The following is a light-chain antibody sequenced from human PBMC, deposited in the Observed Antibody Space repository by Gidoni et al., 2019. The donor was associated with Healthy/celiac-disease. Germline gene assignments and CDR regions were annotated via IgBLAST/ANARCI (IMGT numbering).Light chain of an antibody. CDR1: QSVLYSSNNKNY. Sequence: DIVMTQSPDSLAVSLGERATINCKSSQSVLYSSNNKNYLAWYQQKPGQPPNLLIYWASTRESGVPDRFSGSGSGTDFTLTISSLQAEDVAVYYCQQHYSTPYTFXXXTKLEIK. V-gene: IGKV4-1*01. CDR2: WAS. CDR3: QQHYSTPYT. J-gene: IGKJ2*01.